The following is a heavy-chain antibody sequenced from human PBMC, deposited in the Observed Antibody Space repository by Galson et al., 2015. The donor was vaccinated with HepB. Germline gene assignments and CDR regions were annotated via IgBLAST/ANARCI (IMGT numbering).Heavy chain of an antibody. V-gene: IGHV3-30*18. CDR1: GFTFSSYG. D-gene: IGHD2-2*01. CDR2: ISYDGSNK. CDR3: AKAGYCSSTSCLTFDY. J-gene: IGHJ4*02. Sequence: SLRLSCAASGFTFSSYGMHWVRQAPGKGLEWVAVISYDGSNKYYADSVKGRFTIFRDNSKNTLYLQMNSLRAEDTAVFYCAKAGYCSSTSCLTFDYWGQGTLVTVSS.